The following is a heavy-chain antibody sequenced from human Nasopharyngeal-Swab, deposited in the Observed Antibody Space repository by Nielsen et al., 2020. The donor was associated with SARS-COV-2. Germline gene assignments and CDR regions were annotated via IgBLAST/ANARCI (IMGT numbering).Heavy chain of an antibody. CDR1: GGSISSYY. CDR2: IYYSGST. D-gene: IGHD4/OR15-4a*01. J-gene: IGHJ6*02. Sequence: SETLSLTCTVSGGSISSYYWSWIRQPPGKGLEWIGYIYYSGSTNYNPSLKSRVTISVDTSKNQFSLKLSSVTAADTAVYYCARGADQSDGMGVWGQGTTVTVSS. CDR3: ARGADQSDGMGV. V-gene: IGHV4-59*08.